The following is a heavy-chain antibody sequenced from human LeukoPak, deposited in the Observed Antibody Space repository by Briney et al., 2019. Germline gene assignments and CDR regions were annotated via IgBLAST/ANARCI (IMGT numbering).Heavy chain of an antibody. CDR1: GGSFSGYY. Sequence: PSETLSLTCAVYGGSFSGYYWSWIRQPPGKGLEWIGEINHSGSTNYNPSLKSRVTISVDTSKNQFSLKLRSVTAADTAVYYCARTGDSGYDFFDYWGQGTLVTVSS. V-gene: IGHV4-34*01. CDR2: INHSGST. D-gene: IGHD5-12*01. J-gene: IGHJ4*02. CDR3: ARTGDSGYDFFDY.